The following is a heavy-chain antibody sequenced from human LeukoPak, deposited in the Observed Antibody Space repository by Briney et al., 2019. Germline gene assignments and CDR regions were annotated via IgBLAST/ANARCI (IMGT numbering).Heavy chain of an antibody. J-gene: IGHJ4*02. CDR3: ARDQNYDFWSGYRY. D-gene: IGHD3-3*01. CDR2: IKQDGSEK. V-gene: IGHV3-7*01. Sequence: GGSLRLSCAASGFTFSSYAMSWVRKAPGKGLEWVANIKQDGSEKYYVDSVKGRFTISRDNAKNSLYLQMNSLRAEDTAVYYCARDQNYDFWSGYRYWGQGTLVTVSS. CDR1: GFTFSSYA.